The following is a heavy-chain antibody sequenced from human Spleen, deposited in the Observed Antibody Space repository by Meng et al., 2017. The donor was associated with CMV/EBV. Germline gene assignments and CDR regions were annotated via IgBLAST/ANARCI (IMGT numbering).Heavy chain of an antibody. CDR1: GFTFSSYW. D-gene: IGHD3-3*01. Sequence: GESLKISCAASGFTFSSYWMSWVRQAPGKGLEWVANIKQDGSEKYYVDSVKGRFTISRDNAKNSLYLQMNSLRAEDTAVYYCARGGYNFWSGYYISDSYYGMDVWGQGTTVTVSS. V-gene: IGHV3-7*01. CDR2: IKQDGSEK. J-gene: IGHJ6*02. CDR3: ARGGYNFWSGYYISDSYYGMDV.